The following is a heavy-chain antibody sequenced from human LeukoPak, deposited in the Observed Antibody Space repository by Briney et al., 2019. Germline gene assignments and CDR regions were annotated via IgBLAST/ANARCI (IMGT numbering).Heavy chain of an antibody. J-gene: IGHJ4*02. V-gene: IGHV4-30-4*01. CDR1: GGSISSGDYY. D-gene: IGHD1-1*01. CDR3: ARVTGTTPFGY. CDR2: IYYSGST. Sequence: SETLSLTCTVSGGSISSGDYYWSWIRQPPGKGLEWIGYIYYSGSTYYNPSLKSRVTISVDTSKNQFSLKLSSVTAADTAVYFCARVTGTTPFGYWGQGTLVTVSS.